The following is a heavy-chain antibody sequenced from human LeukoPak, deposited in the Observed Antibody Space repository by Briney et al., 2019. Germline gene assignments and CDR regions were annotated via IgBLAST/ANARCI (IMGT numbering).Heavy chain of an antibody. D-gene: IGHD4-17*01. CDR2: ISGSGGST. V-gene: IGHV3-23*01. J-gene: IGHJ4*02. CDR3: ARVTLYGESALDY. Sequence: PGGSLRLSCAASGFTFSNYAMSWVRQAPGKGLEWVSSISGSGGSTLYADSVKGRFTISRDNAKNSLYLQMNSLRAEDTAVYYCARVTLYGESALDYWGQGTLVTVSS. CDR1: GFTFSNYA.